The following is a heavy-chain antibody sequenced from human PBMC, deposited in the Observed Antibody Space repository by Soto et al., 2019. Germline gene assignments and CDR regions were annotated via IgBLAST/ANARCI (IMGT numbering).Heavy chain of an antibody. D-gene: IGHD2-15*01. CDR3: AREGDCSGGSCYRYFDY. Sequence: QVQLQESGPGLVKPSQTLSLTCTVSGGSISSGGYYWSWIRQHPVKGLEWIGYIYYSGSTYYNPSLKSRVTRSVDTSKNQFSLKLSSVTAADTAVYYCAREGDCSGGSCYRYFDYWGQGTLVTVSS. CDR1: GGSISSGGYY. J-gene: IGHJ4*02. V-gene: IGHV4-31*03. CDR2: IYYSGST.